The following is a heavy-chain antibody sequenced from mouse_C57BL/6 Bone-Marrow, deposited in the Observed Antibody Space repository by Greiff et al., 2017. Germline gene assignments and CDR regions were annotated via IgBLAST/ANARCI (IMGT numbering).Heavy chain of an antibody. CDR1: GYAFPNYL. D-gene: IGHD2-3*01. J-gene: IGHJ3*01. CDR3: AREDDGYYWFAY. V-gene: IGHV1-54*01. CDR2: INPGSGGT. Sequence: VQLQQSGAELVRPGPSVKVSWKASGYAFPNYLIEWVKQRPGQGLAWIGVINPGSGGTNYNEKLKGKATLTADKSSSTAYMQLSSLTSEDSAVYFWAREDDGYYWFAYWCQGTLVTVSA.